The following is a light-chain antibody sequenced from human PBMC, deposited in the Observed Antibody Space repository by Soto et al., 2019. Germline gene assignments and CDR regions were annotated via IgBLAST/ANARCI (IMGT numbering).Light chain of an antibody. J-gene: IGKJ2*01. CDR2: AAS. Sequence: DIQMTKSPSSLSASVGDRVTITCRASQSISSYLNWYQQKPGKAPKLLIYAASSLQSGVPSRFSGSGSGTDFNLTIISLQPEDFATYYCQQSYSTPMYTFGQGTKLEIK. CDR3: QQSYSTPMYT. CDR1: QSISSY. V-gene: IGKV1-39*01.